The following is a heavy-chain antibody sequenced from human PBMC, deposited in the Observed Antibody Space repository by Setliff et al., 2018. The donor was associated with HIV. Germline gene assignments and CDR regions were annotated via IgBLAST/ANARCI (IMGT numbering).Heavy chain of an antibody. CDR2: IYYSGST. J-gene: IGHJ5*02. CDR1: GGSISSSSYY. Sequence: LSLTCIVSGGSISSSSYYWGWIRQPPGKGLEWIGSIYYSGSTYYNPSLKSRVTISVDTSKNQFSLKLSSVTAADTAVYYCARAYYDFWSGYYSVWFDPWGQGTLVTVSS. D-gene: IGHD3-3*01. CDR3: ARAYYDFWSGYYSVWFDP. V-gene: IGHV4-39*01.